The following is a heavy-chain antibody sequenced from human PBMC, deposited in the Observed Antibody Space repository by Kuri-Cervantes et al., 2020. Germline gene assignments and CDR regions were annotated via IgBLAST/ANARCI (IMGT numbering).Heavy chain of an antibody. V-gene: IGHV1-2*02. Sequence: ASVKVSCKASGYTFTGYYMHWVRQAPGQGLEWMGWINPNSGGTNYAQKFQGRVTMTRDTSISTAYMELSRLRSDDTAVYYCARVPTSNGWYSSSPRYYFDYWGQGTLVTVSS. CDR2: INPNSGGT. CDR3: ARVPTSNGWYSSSPRYYFDY. CDR1: GYTFTGYY. D-gene: IGHD6-19*01. J-gene: IGHJ4*02.